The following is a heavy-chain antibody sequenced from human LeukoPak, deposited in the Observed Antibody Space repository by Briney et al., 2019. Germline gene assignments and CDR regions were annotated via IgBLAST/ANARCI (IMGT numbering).Heavy chain of an antibody. CDR1: GGSISSYY. CDR3: ARAGVRGYYYYYMDV. J-gene: IGHJ6*03. Sequence: SETLSLTCTVSGGSISSYYWSWIRQPAGKGLEWIGRIYTSGSTNYNPSLKSRVTISVDTSKNQFSLKLSSVTAADTAVYYCARAGVRGYYYYYMDVWGKGTTVTISS. D-gene: IGHD3-10*01. CDR2: IYTSGST. V-gene: IGHV4-4*07.